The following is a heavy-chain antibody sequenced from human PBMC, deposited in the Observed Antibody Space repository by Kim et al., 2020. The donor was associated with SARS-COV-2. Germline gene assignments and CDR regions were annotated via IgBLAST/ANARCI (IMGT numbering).Heavy chain of an antibody. Sequence: ASVKVSCKASGYPFANYAMNWVRQAPGQGLEWMGWINTDTGKPTYAQGFAGRVVFSLDTSVTTAYLEISSLTAEDTAMYYCTRGEYGSTTKGGYWGQG. V-gene: IGHV7-4-1*02. D-gene: IGHD3-10*01. J-gene: IGHJ4*02. CDR1: GYPFANYA. CDR2: INTDTGKP. CDR3: TRGEYGSTTKGGY.